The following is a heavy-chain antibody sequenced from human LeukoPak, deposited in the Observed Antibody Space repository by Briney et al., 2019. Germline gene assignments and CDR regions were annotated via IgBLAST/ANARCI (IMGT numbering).Heavy chain of an antibody. CDR2: INHSGST. CDR3: ARGNAFDY. V-gene: IGHV4-34*01. J-gene: IGHJ4*02. Sequence: SETLSLTCAVYGGSFSGYYWSWIRQPPGKGLEWIGEINHSGSTNYNPSLKSQVTLSIDTSRNQFSLKLTSVTAADTAVYYCARGNAFDYWGQGTLVTVSS. CDR1: GGSFSGYY.